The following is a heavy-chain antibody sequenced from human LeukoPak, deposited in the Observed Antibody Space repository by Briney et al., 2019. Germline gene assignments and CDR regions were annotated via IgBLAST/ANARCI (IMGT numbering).Heavy chain of an antibody. J-gene: IGHJ4*02. CDR2: ISSSSSTI. CDR1: GFTFSSYS. Sequence: GGSLRLSRAASGFTFSSYSMNWVRQAPGKGLEWVSYISSSSSTIYYADSVKGRFTISRDNAKNSLYLQMDSLRAEDTAVYYCARDGRYCSSTSCYFGYWGQGTLVTVSS. D-gene: IGHD2-2*01. V-gene: IGHV3-48*04. CDR3: ARDGRYCSSTSCYFGY.